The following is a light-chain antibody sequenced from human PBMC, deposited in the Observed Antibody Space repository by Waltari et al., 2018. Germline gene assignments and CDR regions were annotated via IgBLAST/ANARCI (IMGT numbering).Light chain of an antibody. V-gene: IGLV2-11*01. CDR2: DVT. CDR1: SSDVGAKNY. Sequence: QSALTQPRSLSGSPGQSVTISCTGTSSDVGAKNYVSWYQHHPGKAPKLLIYDVTKRPSGVPERFSGSKSDNPAFLTISGLQAEDEADYYCCSSAASWVFGGGTKLTVL. CDR3: CSSAASWV. J-gene: IGLJ3*02.